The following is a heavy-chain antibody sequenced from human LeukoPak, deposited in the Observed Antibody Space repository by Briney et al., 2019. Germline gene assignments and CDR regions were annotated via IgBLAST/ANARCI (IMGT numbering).Heavy chain of an antibody. J-gene: IGHJ4*02. Sequence: PGGSLRLSCAASGFTFSSYAMSWVRQAPGKGLEWVSAISGSGGSTYYADSVKGRFTISRDNSKNTLYLQMSSLRAEDTAVYYCARRWVTYYYDSSGPDYWGQGTLVTVSS. CDR1: GFTFSSYA. CDR2: ISGSGGST. CDR3: ARRWVTYYYDSSGPDY. D-gene: IGHD3-22*01. V-gene: IGHV3-23*01.